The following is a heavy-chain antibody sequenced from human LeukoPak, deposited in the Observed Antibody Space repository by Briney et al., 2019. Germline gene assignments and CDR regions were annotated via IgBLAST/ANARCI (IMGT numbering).Heavy chain of an antibody. V-gene: IGHV3-30-3*01. CDR3: ARAPSASTVTTGGFDY. J-gene: IGHJ4*02. CDR2: ISYDGSNK. D-gene: IGHD4-11*01. Sequence: PGGSLRLSCAASGFTFSSYAMHWVRQAPGKGLEWVSIISYDGSNKYYADSVKGRFTISRDDSKNTLYLQMNSLRAEDTAVYYCARAPSASTVTTGGFDYWGQGTLVTVSS. CDR1: GFTFSSYA.